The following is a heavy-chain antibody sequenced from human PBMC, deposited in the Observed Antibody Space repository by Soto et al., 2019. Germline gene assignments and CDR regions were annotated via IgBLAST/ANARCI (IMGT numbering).Heavy chain of an antibody. V-gene: IGHV3-23*01. Sequence: EVQLLESGGGLVQPGGSLRLSCAASGFTFSSYAMSWVRQAPGKGLEWVSGISGSGGSTYYADSVKGRFTISRDNSKNTLYLQMNRLRAEDTAVYYCASYCTNGVCYIGVIDYWGQGTLVTVSS. J-gene: IGHJ4*02. CDR2: ISGSGGST. CDR1: GFTFSSYA. CDR3: ASYCTNGVCYIGVIDY. D-gene: IGHD2-8*01.